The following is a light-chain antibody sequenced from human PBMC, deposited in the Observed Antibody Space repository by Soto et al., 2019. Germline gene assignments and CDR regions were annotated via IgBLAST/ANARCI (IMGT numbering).Light chain of an antibody. V-gene: IGLV1-44*01. Sequence: QSVLTQPPSASGTPGQRVTISCSGSNSNIGSNTVNWYQQLPGTAPKLLIYGNNNRPSGVLGRFSGSRSGTSASLAITGLQAEDEADYYCQSYDSSLSGYVFGTGTKLTVL. CDR1: NSNIGSNT. CDR3: QSYDSSLSGYV. J-gene: IGLJ1*01. CDR2: GNN.